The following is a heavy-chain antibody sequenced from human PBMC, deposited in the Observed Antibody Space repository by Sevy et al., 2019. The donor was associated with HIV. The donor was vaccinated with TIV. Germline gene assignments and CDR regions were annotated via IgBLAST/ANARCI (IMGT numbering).Heavy chain of an antibody. CDR2: IYYSGST. D-gene: IGHD4-17*01. CDR1: GGSISSSGYY. J-gene: IGHJ5*02. Sequence: SETLSLTCTVSGGSISSSGYYWGWIRQPPGMGLEWLGSIYYSGSTYYNPSLKSRFTISVDTSKNQFSLKMNSVTDADTAVYYCARHPYGDYVGYFDPWGQGTLVTVSS. CDR3: ARHPYGDYVGYFDP. V-gene: IGHV4-39*01.